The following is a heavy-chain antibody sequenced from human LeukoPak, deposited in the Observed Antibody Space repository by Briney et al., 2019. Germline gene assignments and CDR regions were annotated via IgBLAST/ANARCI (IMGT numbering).Heavy chain of an antibody. D-gene: IGHD3-22*01. CDR3: ARVRITMTHPGAFDI. CDR2: IYYSGST. V-gene: IGHV4-59*01. J-gene: IGHJ3*02. Sequence: SETLSLTCTVSGGSISSYYWSWIRQPPGKGLEWIGYIYYSGSTNYNPSLKSRVTISVDTSKNQFSLKLSSVTAADTAVYYCARVRITMTHPGAFDIWGQGTMVTVSS. CDR1: GGSISSYY.